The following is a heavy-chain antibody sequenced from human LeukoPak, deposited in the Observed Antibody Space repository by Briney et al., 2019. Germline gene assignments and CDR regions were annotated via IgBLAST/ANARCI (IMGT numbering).Heavy chain of an antibody. CDR2: IIPIFGTD. J-gene: IGHJ5*02. CDR1: GGTFSSYA. Sequence: ASVKVSCKAFGGTFSSYAIRWGRQAPGQGLELKGGIIPIFGTDNYDQKFYDRVTVTTGESTSRAYMELSSLRPEDTAVYYCTRGQIRAGYRGSSGGLWFDPGGQRTLVTVSS. D-gene: IGHD6-6*01. V-gene: IGHV1-69*05. CDR3: TRGQIRAGYRGSSGGLWFDP.